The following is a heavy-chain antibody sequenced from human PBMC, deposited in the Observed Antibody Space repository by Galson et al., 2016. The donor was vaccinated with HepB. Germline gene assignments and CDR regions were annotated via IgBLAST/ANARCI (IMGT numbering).Heavy chain of an antibody. CDR2: VSGSASGT. J-gene: IGHJ2*01. CDR3: AKVGSAYYGIFKWVDWYFDL. Sequence: SLRLSCAASGFTFSTYAMSWVRQAPGKGLEWVSGVSGSASGTYYADSVKGRFTISRDNSKNMLFLQVNSLRAEDTAVYYCAKVGSAYYGIFKWVDWYFDLWGRGTLVTVSA. D-gene: IGHD3-9*01. V-gene: IGHV3-23*01. CDR1: GFTFSTYA.